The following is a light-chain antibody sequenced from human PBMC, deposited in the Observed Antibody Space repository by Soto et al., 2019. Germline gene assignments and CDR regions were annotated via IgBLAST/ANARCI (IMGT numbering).Light chain of an antibody. J-gene: IGLJ1*01. CDR3: QVWDSSTDPYV. Sequence: SYELTQPPSMSVAPGQTARVTCGGYNMGSKSVHWYQQRPGQAPVLVVYDDRDRPSGIPERFSGSNSGNTATLTISRVEAEDEADYYCQVWDSSTDPYVFGTGTKVTVL. V-gene: IGLV3-21*02. CDR1: NMGSKS. CDR2: DDR.